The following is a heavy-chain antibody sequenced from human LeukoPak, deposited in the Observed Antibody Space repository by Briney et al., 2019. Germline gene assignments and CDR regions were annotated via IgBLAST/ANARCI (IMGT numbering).Heavy chain of an antibody. CDR1: GYTFTAQY. J-gene: IGHJ4*02. CDR3: ARETVLTGYEAYSFDY. Sequence: ASVRVSCKASGYTFTAQYMHWVRQAPGQGLEWMGIINPSGGSTSYAQKLQGRVTMTRDTSTSTVYMELSSLRSEDTAVYYCARETVLTGYEAYSFDYWGQGTLVTVSS. CDR2: INPSGGST. D-gene: IGHD3-9*01. V-gene: IGHV1-46*03.